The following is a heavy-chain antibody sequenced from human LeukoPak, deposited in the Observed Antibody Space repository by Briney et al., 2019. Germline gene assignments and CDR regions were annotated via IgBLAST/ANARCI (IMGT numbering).Heavy chain of an antibody. Sequence: SQTLSLTCTVSGGSISSGGYYWSWIRQHPGKGLEWIGYIYYSGSTYYNPSLKSRVTISVDTSKNQFSLKLSSVTAADTAVYYCAREVVNWNDWYYFDYWGQGTLVTVSS. CDR2: IYYSGST. J-gene: IGHJ4*02. CDR1: GGSISSGGYY. V-gene: IGHV4-31*03. CDR3: AREVVNWNDWYYFDY. D-gene: IGHD1-1*01.